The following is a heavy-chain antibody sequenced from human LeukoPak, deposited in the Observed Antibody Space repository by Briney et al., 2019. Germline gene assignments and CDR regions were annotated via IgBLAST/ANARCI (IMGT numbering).Heavy chain of an antibody. V-gene: IGHV3-23*01. CDR3: AKDLNSYSY. Sequence: GGSLRLSCTASGFSFTDYIMHWVRQAPGKGLEWVSSISGSGAYIYYADSVKGRFTISRDNSKNTLYLQMNSLRAEDTAVYYCAKDLNSYSYWGQGTLVTVSS. CDR1: GFSFTDYI. J-gene: IGHJ4*02. CDR2: ISGSGAYI. D-gene: IGHD1-26*01.